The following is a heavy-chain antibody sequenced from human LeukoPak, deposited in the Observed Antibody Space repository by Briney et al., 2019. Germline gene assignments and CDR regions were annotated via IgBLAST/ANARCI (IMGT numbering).Heavy chain of an antibody. Sequence: GGSLRLSCAASGFTFSSYGMHWVRQAPGKGLEWVAFIRYDGGNKYYADSVKGRFTISGDTSQNTLYLQMNSLRAEDTAVYYCARGLGYCSSTSCYFDYWGQGTLVTVSS. CDR1: GFTFSSYG. CDR2: IRYDGGNK. D-gene: IGHD2-2*01. CDR3: ARGLGYCSSTSCYFDY. J-gene: IGHJ4*02. V-gene: IGHV3-30*02.